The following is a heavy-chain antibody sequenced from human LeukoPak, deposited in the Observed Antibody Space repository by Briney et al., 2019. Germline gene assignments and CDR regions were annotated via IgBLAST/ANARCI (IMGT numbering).Heavy chain of an antibody. CDR1: GFTVSSNY. D-gene: IGHD4-17*01. CDR2: IYSGGST. V-gene: IGHV3-53*01. J-gene: IGHJ4*02. Sequence: GGSLRLSCAASGFTVSSNYMTWVRQAPGKGLEWVSVIYSGGSTYYADSVKGRFTISRDNSKSTLYLQMNSLRADDTAVYYCARDDYYGDYVAWGQGTLVTVSS. CDR3: ARDDYYGDYVA.